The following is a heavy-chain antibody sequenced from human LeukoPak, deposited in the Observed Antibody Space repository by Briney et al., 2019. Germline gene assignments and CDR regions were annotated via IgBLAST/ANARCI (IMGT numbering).Heavy chain of an antibody. CDR1: GYTFNDYG. J-gene: IGHJ4*02. CDR3: ARDGSYRHFDF. Sequence: GSVKVSCKASGYTFNDYGVSWVRQAPGQGLEWMGWISTYNDMANNTQKFQGRGTLTTDTSTSTVYMELRSLTSDDTAVYYCARDGSYRHFDFWGQGTLVTVPS. CDR2: ISTYNDMA. V-gene: IGHV1-18*01. D-gene: IGHD1-14*01.